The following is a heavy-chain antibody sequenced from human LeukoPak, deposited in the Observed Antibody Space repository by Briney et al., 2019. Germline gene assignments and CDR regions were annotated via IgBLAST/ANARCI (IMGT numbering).Heavy chain of an antibody. J-gene: IGHJ4*02. CDR2: ISGSGGST. CDR3: AKVTNYYGSGSYPYYFDY. D-gene: IGHD3-10*01. Sequence: GSLRFSCAASGFTFSSYAMSWVRQAPGKGLEWVSAISGSGGSTYYADSVKGRFTISRDNSKNTLYLQMNSLRAEDTAVYYCAKVTNYYGSGSYPYYFDYWGQGTLVTVSS. CDR1: GFTFSSYA. V-gene: IGHV3-23*01.